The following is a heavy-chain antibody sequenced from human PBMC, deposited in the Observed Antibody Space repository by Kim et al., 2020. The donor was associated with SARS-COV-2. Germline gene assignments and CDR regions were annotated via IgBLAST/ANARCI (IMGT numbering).Heavy chain of an antibody. J-gene: IGHJ4*02. D-gene: IGHD6-13*01. V-gene: IGHV5-51*01. CDR1: GYSFTSYW. CDR3: ARGDSSTWYEY. CDR2: IYPGDSET. Sequence: GESLKISCKGSGYSFTSYWIGWVRQMPGKGLEWMGIIYPGDSETRYSPSFQGQVTFSADKSISTAYLQWSRLKASDTARYYCARGDSSTWYEYWGQGTLVTVSS.